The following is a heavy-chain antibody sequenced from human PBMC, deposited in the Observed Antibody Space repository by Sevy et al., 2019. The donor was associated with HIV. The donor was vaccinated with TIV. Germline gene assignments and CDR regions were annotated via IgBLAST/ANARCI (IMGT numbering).Heavy chain of an antibody. D-gene: IGHD3-22*01. V-gene: IGHV3-23*01. J-gene: IGHJ6*02. CDR1: GFTFSSYA. CDR2: ISGSGGST. Sequence: GGSLRLSCAASGFTFSSYAMSWVRQAPGKGLEWVSAISGSGGSTYYEDSVKGRFTISRDNSKNTLYLQMNSLRAEDKAVYYCAKDHLPYYYDSSCYYYPYYGMDVWGQGTTVTVSS. CDR3: AKDHLPYYYDSSCYYYPYYGMDV.